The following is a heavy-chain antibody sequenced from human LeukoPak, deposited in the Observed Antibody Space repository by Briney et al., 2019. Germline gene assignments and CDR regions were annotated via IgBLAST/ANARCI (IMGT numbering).Heavy chain of an antibody. CDR1: EFTVSRNY. V-gene: IGHV3-53*01. J-gene: IGHJ4*02. CDR3: TRDQMNY. Sequence: PGGSLRLSCTASEFTVSRNYMLWVRQAPGKGLEWVSLIFSNGDTHYAASVKGRFTISRDTSKNTMSLQMNSLRVEDTAMYYCTRDQMNYWGQGTLVTVSS. CDR2: IFSNGDT. D-gene: IGHD5-24*01.